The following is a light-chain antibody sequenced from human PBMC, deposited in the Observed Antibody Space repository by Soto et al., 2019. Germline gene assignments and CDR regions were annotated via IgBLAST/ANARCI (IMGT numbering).Light chain of an antibody. CDR1: QTVSSSY. CDR2: GTS. V-gene: IGKV3-20*01. J-gene: IGKJ2*01. CDR3: QHYGSSPST. Sequence: EIVVTLSPGTLVLSKGEGATLSCRASQTVSSSYLAWYQQKPGQAPRVLIYGTSSRATGTPDRFSGSGSGTDFTLTITRLEPEDFAVYFCQHYGSSPSTFGQGTKVEI.